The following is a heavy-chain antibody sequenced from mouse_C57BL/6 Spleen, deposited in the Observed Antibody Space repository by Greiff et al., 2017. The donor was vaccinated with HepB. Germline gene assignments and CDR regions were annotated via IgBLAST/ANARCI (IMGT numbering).Heavy chain of an antibody. V-gene: IGHV1-50*01. Sequence: QVQLQQPGAELVKPGASVKLSCKASGYTFTSYWMQWVKQRPGQGLEWIGEIDPSDSYTNYNQKFKGKATLTVDTSSSTAYMQLSSLTSEDSAVYYCARLLLRSQAWFAYWGQGTLVTVSA. D-gene: IGHD1-1*01. CDR2: IDPSDSYT. CDR3: ARLLLRSQAWFAY. CDR1: GYTFTSYW. J-gene: IGHJ3*01.